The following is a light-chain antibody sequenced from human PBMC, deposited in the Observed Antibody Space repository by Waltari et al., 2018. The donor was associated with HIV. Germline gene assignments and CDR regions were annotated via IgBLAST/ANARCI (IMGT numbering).Light chain of an antibody. V-gene: IGLV2-23*02. CDR1: SGHVASYNI. CDR2: EVT. J-gene: IGLJ2*01. Sequence: QSALTQPASVSGSPGQSITISCTGTSGHVASYNIVPWYQQHPDKAPKLIIYEVTKRPSGISTRFSGSKSGNTASLTISGLQSEDEADYYCCSYAGTNAFVAFGGGTKLTVL. CDR3: CSYAGTNAFVA.